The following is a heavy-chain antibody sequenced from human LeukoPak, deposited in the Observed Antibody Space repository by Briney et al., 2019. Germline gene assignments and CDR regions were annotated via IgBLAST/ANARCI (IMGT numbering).Heavy chain of an antibody. CDR1: GFTFSNYV. D-gene: IGHD2-8*01. Sequence: PGGSLRLSCAASGFTFSNYVMHWVRQAPGKGLEWVASIRYDGSNKYYADSVKGRFTISRDNSKNTLYLQMNSLRAEDTAVYYCAKDGLGYCTNAICYNFDYWGQGTLVTVSS. CDR2: IRYDGSNK. J-gene: IGHJ4*02. V-gene: IGHV3-30*02. CDR3: AKDGLGYCTNAICYNFDY.